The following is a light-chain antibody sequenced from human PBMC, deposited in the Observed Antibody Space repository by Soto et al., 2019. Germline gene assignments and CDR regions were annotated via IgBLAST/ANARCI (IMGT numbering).Light chain of an antibody. V-gene: IGKV3-20*01. CDR3: QQYGYSPRT. CDR1: QTVTSY. J-gene: IGKJ1*01. Sequence: EIVLTQSPGTLSLSPGETATLSCRASQTVTSYFAWYQQKPGQAPRLLIYGASSRATGIPDRFSGSGSGTDFTLTNSGLEPEDFAVYNCQQYGYSPRTFGQGTKVEI. CDR2: GAS.